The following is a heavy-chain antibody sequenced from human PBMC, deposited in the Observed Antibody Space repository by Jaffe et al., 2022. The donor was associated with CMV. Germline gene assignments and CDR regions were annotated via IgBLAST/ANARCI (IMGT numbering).Heavy chain of an antibody. D-gene: IGHD1-1*01. V-gene: IGHV3-30*18. CDR3: AKDGNVPTTGTINFFDP. CDR1: GFTFSDYG. CDR2: IAYDGTNQ. J-gene: IGHJ5*02. Sequence: QVQLVESGGGVVQPGRSLRLSCAASGFTFSDYGMHWVRQAPGKGLEWVAVIAYDGTNQNYGDSVKGRFTISRDNSKNTVYLQMNSLRVEDTAFYYCAKDGNVPTTGTINFFDPWGQGTLVTVSS.